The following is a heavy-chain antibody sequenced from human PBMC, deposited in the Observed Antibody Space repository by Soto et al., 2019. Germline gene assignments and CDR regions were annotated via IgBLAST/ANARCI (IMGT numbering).Heavy chain of an antibody. J-gene: IGHJ5*02. CDR1: GGSISSSSYY. V-gene: IGHV4-39*01. CDR2: IYYSGST. CDR3: ARRCYDFWSGSLNGGGWFDP. D-gene: IGHD3-3*01. Sequence: SETLSLTCTVSGGSISSSSYYWGWIRQPPGKGLEWIGSIYYSGSTYYNPSLKSRVTISVDTSKNQFSLKLSSVTAADTAVYYCARRCYDFWSGSLNGGGWFDPCCQGTLVTVSS.